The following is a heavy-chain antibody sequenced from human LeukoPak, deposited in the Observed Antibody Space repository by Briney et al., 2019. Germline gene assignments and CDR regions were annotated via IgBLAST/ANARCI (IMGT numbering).Heavy chain of an antibody. Sequence: GASVKVSCKASGGTFSSYAISWVRQAPGQGLEWMGRINPNSGGTNYAQKFQGRVTMTRDTSISTAYMELSRLRSDDTAVYYCTSVVPAAIPYYYGMDVWGQGTTVTVSS. V-gene: IGHV1-2*06. CDR2: INPNSGGT. CDR3: TSVVPAAIPYYYGMDV. J-gene: IGHJ6*02. D-gene: IGHD2-2*01. CDR1: GGTFSSYA.